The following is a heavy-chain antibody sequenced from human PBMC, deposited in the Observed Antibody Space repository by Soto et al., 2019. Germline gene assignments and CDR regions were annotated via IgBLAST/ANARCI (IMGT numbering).Heavy chain of an antibody. D-gene: IGHD2-15*01. V-gene: IGHV1-8*01. Sequence: QVQLVQSGAEVKKPGASVKVSCKASGYTFTSYDINWGRQATGQGLEWMGWMNLNSGNTGYAQKFQGRVTMTRNTYISTAYMELNSLRSEDTAVDYCARTPSGVVGAPRINWFDPWGQGTLVTISS. J-gene: IGHJ5*02. CDR1: GYTFTSYD. CDR3: ARTPSGVVGAPRINWFDP. CDR2: MNLNSGNT.